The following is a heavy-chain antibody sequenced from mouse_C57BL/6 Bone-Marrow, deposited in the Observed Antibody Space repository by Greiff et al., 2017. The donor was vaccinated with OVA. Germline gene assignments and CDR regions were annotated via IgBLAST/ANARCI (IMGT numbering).Heavy chain of an antibody. CDR1: GFTFSDYG. J-gene: IGHJ1*03. CDR2: ISNLAYSI. CDR3: ARGDYYGSRDWYFDV. Sequence: EVQRVESGGGLVQPGGSLKLSCAASGFTFSDYGMAWVRQAPRKGPEGVAFISNLAYSIYYADTVTGRFTISRENAKNTLYLEMSSLRSEDTAMYYCARGDYYGSRDWYFDVWGTGTTVTVSS. D-gene: IGHD1-1*01. V-gene: IGHV5-15*01.